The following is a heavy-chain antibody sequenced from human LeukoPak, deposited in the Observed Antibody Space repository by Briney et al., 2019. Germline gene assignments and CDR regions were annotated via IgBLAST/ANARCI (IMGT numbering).Heavy chain of an antibody. D-gene: IGHD5-24*01. J-gene: IGHJ4*02. V-gene: IGHV3-53*01. CDR3: ARDQLDH. Sequence: GGPLSFSCASSGLDASSTNWIWIPKAPGKGLEWVSTAFVGGDTYYAASVKGRFTLSKDSSRNTMFLQMHGLRPEDTAVYYCARDQLDHWGQGTLVAVSP. CDR2: AFVGGDT. CDR1: GLDASSTN.